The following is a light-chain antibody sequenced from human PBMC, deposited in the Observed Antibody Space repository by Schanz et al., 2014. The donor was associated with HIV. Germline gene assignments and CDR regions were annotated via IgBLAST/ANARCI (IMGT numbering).Light chain of an antibody. J-gene: IGKJ2*01. CDR2: DAS. CDR1: QSVGSV. CDR3: QQYNNWPET. V-gene: IGKV3-15*01. Sequence: EIVLTQSPATLSLSPGERATLSCRASQSVGSVLAWYQQKPGQAPRLLIYDASNRATGIPARFSGSGSGTEFTLTISSLQSEDFAVYYCQQYNNWPETFGQGTKLEIK.